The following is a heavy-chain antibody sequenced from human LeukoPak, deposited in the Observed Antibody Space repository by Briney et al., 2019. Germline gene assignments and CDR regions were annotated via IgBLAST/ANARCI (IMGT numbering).Heavy chain of an antibody. D-gene: IGHD2-2*01. Sequence: ASVKVSCKASGYTFTSYDINWVRQATGQGLEWMGWMNPNSGNTGYAQKFQGRVTITRNTSISTAYVELSSLRSEDTAVYYCAVGYCSSTSCAGLAFDIWGQGTMVTVSS. CDR1: GYTFTSYD. J-gene: IGHJ3*02. CDR2: MNPNSGNT. CDR3: AVGYCSSTSCAGLAFDI. V-gene: IGHV1-8*03.